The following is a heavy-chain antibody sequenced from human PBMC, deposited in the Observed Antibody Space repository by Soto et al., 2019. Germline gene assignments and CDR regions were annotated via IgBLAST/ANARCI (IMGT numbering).Heavy chain of an antibody. CDR3: AKVIVLGASTLEY. Sequence: GGSLRLSCAASGFTVSSNYMSWVRQAPGKGLEWVSTISASGGRPSYADSVQSRFIISRDNPKNTINLQMKSLRVEDSALYSCAKVIVLGASTLEYWGPGTRVTVSS. J-gene: IGHJ4*02. V-gene: IGHV3-23*01. CDR1: GFTVSSNY. CDR2: ISASGGRP. D-gene: IGHD6-6*01.